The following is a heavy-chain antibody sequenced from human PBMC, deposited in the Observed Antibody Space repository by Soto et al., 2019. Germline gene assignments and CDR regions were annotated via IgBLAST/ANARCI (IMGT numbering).Heavy chain of an antibody. CDR1: GFTVTSDY. D-gene: IGHD6-25*01. Sequence: HPGGSLSLSCEVSGFTVTSDYMAWVRQAPEKGPEWVAFIYTGDNTFYPDSVKGRFTISRDSSKNTMYLQMNSLRVEDTAVYYCARDNHGSLDYWGQGTLVTVSS. CDR2: IYTGDNT. V-gene: IGHV3-66*01. CDR3: ARDNHGSLDY. J-gene: IGHJ4*02.